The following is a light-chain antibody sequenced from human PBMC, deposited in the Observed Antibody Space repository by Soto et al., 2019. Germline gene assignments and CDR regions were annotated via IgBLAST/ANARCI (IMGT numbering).Light chain of an antibody. CDR3: QRYNDWPEYT. Sequence: EMVMTQSPATLSVSPGEGVTLSCRVSQSAGHSLAWYQQKPGQPPRILIYGASTRVTGVPPRFSGSGSGTEFTLTITSLQSEDFALYYCQRYNDWPEYTFGQGTRLEIK. J-gene: IGKJ2*01. CDR1: QSAGHS. CDR2: GAS. V-gene: IGKV3-15*01.